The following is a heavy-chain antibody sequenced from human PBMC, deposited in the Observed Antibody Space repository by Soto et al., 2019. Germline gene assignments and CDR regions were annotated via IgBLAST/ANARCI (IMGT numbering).Heavy chain of an antibody. J-gene: IGHJ5*02. Sequence: QLQLQESGPGLVKPSETLSLTCTVSGGSISSSSYYWGWIRQPPGKGLEWIGSIYYSGSTYYNPSLKSRVTISVDTSKNQFSLKLSSVTAADTAVYYCARHRAGIFGVGGKGWFDPWGQGTLVTVSS. CDR1: GGSISSSSYY. D-gene: IGHD3-3*01. CDR2: IYYSGST. CDR3: ARHRAGIFGVGGKGWFDP. V-gene: IGHV4-39*01.